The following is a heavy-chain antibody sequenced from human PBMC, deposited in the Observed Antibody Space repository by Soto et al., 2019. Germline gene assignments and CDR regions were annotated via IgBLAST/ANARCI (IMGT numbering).Heavy chain of an antibody. D-gene: IGHD1-26*01. CDR1: GGTFSSYA. J-gene: IGHJ6*02. CDR3: AASYYVGNGMDV. CDR2: IIPMFGTA. V-gene: IGHV1-69*13. Sequence: SVKVSCKASGGTFSSYAISWVRQAPGQGLEWMGGIIPMFGTANYAQKFQGRVTITADESTSTAYMELSSLRSENTAVYFCAASYYVGNGMDVWAQGATVTVYS.